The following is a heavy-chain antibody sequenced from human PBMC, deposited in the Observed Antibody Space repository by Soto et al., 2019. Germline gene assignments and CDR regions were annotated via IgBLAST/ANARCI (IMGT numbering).Heavy chain of an antibody. D-gene: IGHD1-26*01. CDR2: IYPGDSDT. Sequence: PGESLKISCKGSGYSFASHWVAWVRQMPGKGLEWTGTIYPGDSDTKYSSAFRGHVTISADTSVSTAYLQWRSLEATDSAIYYCARYSGSYWHYLDFWGQGTLVTVYS. J-gene: IGHJ1*01. CDR3: ARYSGSYWHYLDF. CDR1: GYSFASHW. V-gene: IGHV5-51*01.